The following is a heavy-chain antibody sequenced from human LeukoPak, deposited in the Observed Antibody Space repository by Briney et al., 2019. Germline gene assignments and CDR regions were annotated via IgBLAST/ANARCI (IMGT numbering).Heavy chain of an antibody. Sequence: ASVKVSCKASGGTFSSYAISWVRQAPGQGLEWMGIINPSGGSTSYAQKFQGRVTMTRDTSTSTVYMELSSLRSEDTAVYYCARVKDYGDPADVWGQGTTVTVSS. V-gene: IGHV1-46*01. CDR3: ARVKDYGDPADV. CDR2: INPSGGST. J-gene: IGHJ6*02. CDR1: GGTFSSYA. D-gene: IGHD4-17*01.